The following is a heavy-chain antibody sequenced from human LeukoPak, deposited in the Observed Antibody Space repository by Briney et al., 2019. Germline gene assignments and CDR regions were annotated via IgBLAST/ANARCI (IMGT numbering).Heavy chain of an antibody. Sequence: GGSLRLSCAASGFSVSSNYMSWVRQAPVKGLEWVSVIYSGGSTYYADSVKGRFTISRDNSKNTLYLQMNSLRAEDTAVYYCASSGLVDSAYYYYMDVWGKGTTVTISS. CDR3: ASSGLVDSAYYYYMDV. CDR2: IYSGGST. J-gene: IGHJ6*03. D-gene: IGHD3/OR15-3a*01. V-gene: IGHV3-53*01. CDR1: GFSVSSNY.